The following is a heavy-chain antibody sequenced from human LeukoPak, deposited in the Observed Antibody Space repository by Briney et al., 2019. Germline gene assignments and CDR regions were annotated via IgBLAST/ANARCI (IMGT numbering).Heavy chain of an antibody. CDR1: GYTFTNYY. CDR3: ARGGFTTMVRGVIITLDAFDI. V-gene: IGHV1-46*01. D-gene: IGHD3-10*01. Sequence: GASVKVSCKASGYTFTNYYLHWVRQAPGQGFEWMGIINPGGGTTTYAQKFQGRVTMTRDTSTSTVYMELSSLRSEDKAVYYCARGGFTTMVRGVIITLDAFDIWGQGTMVTVSS. J-gene: IGHJ3*02. CDR2: INPGGGTT.